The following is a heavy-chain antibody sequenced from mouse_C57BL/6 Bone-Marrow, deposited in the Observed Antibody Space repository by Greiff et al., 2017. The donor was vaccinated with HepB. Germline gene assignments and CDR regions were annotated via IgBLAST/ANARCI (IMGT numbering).Heavy chain of an antibody. CDR2: IHPNSGST. CDR3: AGVGTAQAPDY. CDR1: GYTFTSYW. V-gene: IGHV1-64*01. Sequence: QVQLQQPGAELVKPGASVKLSCKASGYTFTSYWMHWVKQRPGQGLEWIGMIHPNSGSTNYNEKFKSKATLTVDKSSSTAYMQLSSLTSEDSAVYYFAGVGTAQAPDYWGQGTTLTVSS. J-gene: IGHJ2*01. D-gene: IGHD3-2*02.